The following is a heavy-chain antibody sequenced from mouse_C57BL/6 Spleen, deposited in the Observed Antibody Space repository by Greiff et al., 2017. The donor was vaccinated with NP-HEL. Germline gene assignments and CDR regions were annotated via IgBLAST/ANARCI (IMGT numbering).Heavy chain of an antibody. Sequence: QVHVKQSGAELARPGASVKLSCKASGYTFTSYGISWVKQRTGQGLEWIGEIYPRSGNTYYNEKFKGKATLTADKSSSTAYMELRSLTSEDSAVYFCARTYYYGSGGDYWGQGTTLTVSS. V-gene: IGHV1-81*01. J-gene: IGHJ2*01. CDR1: GYTFTSYG. D-gene: IGHD1-1*01. CDR2: IYPRSGNT. CDR3: ARTYYYGSGGDY.